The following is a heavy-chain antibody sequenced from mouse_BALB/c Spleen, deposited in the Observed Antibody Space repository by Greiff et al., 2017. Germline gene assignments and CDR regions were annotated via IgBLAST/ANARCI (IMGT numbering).Heavy chain of an antibody. CDR2: INPGSGGT. CDR1: GYAFTNYL. V-gene: IGHV1-54*01. Sequence: QVQLQQSGAELVRPGTSVKVSRKASGYAFTNYLIEWVKQRPGQGLEWIGVINPGSGGTNYNEKFKGKATLTADKSSSTAYMQLSSLTSDDSAVYFCARGGYDPHYFDYWGQGTTLTVSS. D-gene: IGHD2-2*01. CDR3: ARGGYDPHYFDY. J-gene: IGHJ2*01.